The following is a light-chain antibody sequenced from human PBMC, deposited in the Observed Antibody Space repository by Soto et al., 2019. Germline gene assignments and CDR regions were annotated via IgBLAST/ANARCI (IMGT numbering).Light chain of an antibody. V-gene: IGKV3-20*01. CDR3: QQYGSSPQT. CDR1: QSVSNNY. Sequence: EIVLTQYPGTLSLSPGASATLSCRASQSVSNNYLAWYQQTPGQATRLTMYGASSRDTGIPDRVSGSGSGTDFTLTISRVEPEELAVYVCQQYGSSPQTFGQGTKVDIK. J-gene: IGKJ1*01. CDR2: GAS.